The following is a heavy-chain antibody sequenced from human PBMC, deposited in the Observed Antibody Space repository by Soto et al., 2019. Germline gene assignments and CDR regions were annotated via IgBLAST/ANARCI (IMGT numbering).Heavy chain of an antibody. D-gene: IGHD6-19*01. V-gene: IGHV4-39*01. CDR3: ARDQKSSGWYGWDGMDV. CDR2: IYYSGST. J-gene: IGHJ6*02. Sequence: SETLSLTCTFSGGSISSSSYYWGWIRQPPGKGLEWIGSIYYSGSTYYNPSLKSRVTISVDTSKNQFSLKLSSVTAADTAVYYCARDQKSSGWYGWDGMDVWGQGTTVT. CDR1: GGSISSSSYY.